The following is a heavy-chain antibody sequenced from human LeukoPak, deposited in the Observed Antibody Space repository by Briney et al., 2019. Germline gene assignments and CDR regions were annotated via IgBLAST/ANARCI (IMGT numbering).Heavy chain of an antibody. CDR2: MYYSGST. CDR1: GGSISDYF. D-gene: IGHD3-22*01. J-gene: IGHJ4*02. CDR3: ARGRYYYDSSGYLPHFDY. V-gene: IGHV4-59*12. Sequence: SETLSLTCTVSGGSISDYFWSWIRQPPGKGLEWIGYMYYSGSTNYNPSFKSRVTISVGTSKNQFSLKLSSVTAADTAVYYCARGRYYYDSSGYLPHFDYWGQGTLVTVSS.